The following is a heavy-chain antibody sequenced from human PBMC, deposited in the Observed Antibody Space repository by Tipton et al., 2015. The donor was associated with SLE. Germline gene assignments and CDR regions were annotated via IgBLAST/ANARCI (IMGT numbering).Heavy chain of an antibody. CDR3: ARG. D-gene: IGHD1-26*01. J-gene: IGHJ4*02. V-gene: IGHV4-38-2*01. CDR1: GYPISSGYY. CDR2: IYHSGST. Sequence: TLSLTCDVSGYPISSGYYWGWIRQPPGKGLEWIGCIYHSGSTYYNPSLKSRLTISIDTSKNQFSLKLSSVTAADTAVYYCARGGGQGTLVTVSS.